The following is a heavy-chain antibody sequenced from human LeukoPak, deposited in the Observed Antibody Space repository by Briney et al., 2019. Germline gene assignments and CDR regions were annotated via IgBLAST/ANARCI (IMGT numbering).Heavy chain of an antibody. D-gene: IGHD2-2*01. Sequence: GGSLRLSCAASGFTFSSYGMHWVRQAPGKGLEWVAFIWYDGSNKYYADSVKGRFTISRDNSKNTLYLQMNSLRAEDTAVYYCAKARPPAAFDYWGQGTLVTVSS. CDR1: GFTFSSYG. V-gene: IGHV3-30*02. CDR3: AKARPPAAFDY. CDR2: IWYDGSNK. J-gene: IGHJ4*02.